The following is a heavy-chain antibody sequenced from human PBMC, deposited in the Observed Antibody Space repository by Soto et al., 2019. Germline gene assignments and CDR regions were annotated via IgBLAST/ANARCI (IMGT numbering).Heavy chain of an antibody. V-gene: IGHV1-46*01. J-gene: IGHJ4*02. D-gene: IGHD2-15*01. CDR1: GYTFTSYY. Sequence: ASVKVSCKASGYTFTSYYMHWVRQAPGQGLEWMGIINPSGGSTTYAQKFQGRVTMTRDTSTSTVYMELSSLRSEDTAVYYCATVYCSGGSCYGIDYWGLGTLVTVSS. CDR2: INPSGGST. CDR3: ATVYCSGGSCYGIDY.